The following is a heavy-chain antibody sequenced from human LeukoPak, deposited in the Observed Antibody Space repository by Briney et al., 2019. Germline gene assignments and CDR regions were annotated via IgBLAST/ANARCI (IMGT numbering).Heavy chain of an antibody. Sequence: GGSLRLSCAASGFTFSSYGMHWVRQAPGKGLEWVAVIWYDGSNKYYADSVKGRFTISRDNSKNTLYLQMNSLRAEDTAVYYCAKNSGSYYFDYWGQGTLVTVSS. CDR1: GFTFSSYG. CDR2: IWYDGSNK. D-gene: IGHD1-26*01. V-gene: IGHV3-30*02. J-gene: IGHJ4*02. CDR3: AKNSGSYYFDY.